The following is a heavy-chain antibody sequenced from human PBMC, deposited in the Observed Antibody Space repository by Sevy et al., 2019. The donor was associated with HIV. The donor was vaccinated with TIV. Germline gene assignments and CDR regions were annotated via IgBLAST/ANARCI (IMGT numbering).Heavy chain of an antibody. V-gene: IGHV2-5*02. D-gene: IGHD5-12*01. J-gene: IGHJ6*02. CDR1: GFSLNTAGGG. Sequence: SGPTLVNPTQTLTLTCTFSGFSLNTAGGGVAWIRHPPVKALERLALSYWDEDKRYRTPRLSRLTINKDTSQNQLVLSMTNMDTVDKATYYCVHSRLRGNGLAVWGQGTTVTVSS. CDR3: VHSRLRGNGLAV. CDR2: SYWDEDK.